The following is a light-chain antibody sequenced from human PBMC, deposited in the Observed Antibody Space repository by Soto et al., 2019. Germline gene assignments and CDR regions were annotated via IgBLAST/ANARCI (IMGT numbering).Light chain of an antibody. CDR3: QVWDSSSDHPGV. V-gene: IGLV3-21*02. J-gene: IGLJ3*02. CDR1: NIGSKS. Sequence: SYELTQPPSVSVAPGQTARITCGGNNIGSKSVHWYQQKPCQAPVLVVYDDSDRPSGIPERFSGSNSGNTATLTISRVEAGDEADYYCQVWDSSSDHPGVFGGGTQLTVL. CDR2: DDS.